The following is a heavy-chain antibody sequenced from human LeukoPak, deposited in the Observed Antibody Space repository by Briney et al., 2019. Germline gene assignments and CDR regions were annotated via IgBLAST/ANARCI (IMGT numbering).Heavy chain of an antibody. CDR1: GFTVSSNY. J-gene: IGHJ6*02. V-gene: IGHV3-66*01. CDR2: IYSGGST. CDR3: ARDSGCSSTSCYSYYYYYGMDV. Sequence: PGGSLRLSCAASGFTVSSNYVSWVRQAPGKGLEWVSVIYSGGSTYYADSVKGRFTISRDNSKNTLYLQMNSLRAEDTAVYYCARDSGCSSTSCYSYYYYYGMDVWGQGTTVTVSS. D-gene: IGHD2-2*02.